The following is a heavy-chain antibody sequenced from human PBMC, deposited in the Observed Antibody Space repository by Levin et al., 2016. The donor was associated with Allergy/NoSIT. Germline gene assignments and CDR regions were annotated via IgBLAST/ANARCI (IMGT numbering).Heavy chain of an antibody. V-gene: IGHV3-48*03. D-gene: IGHD2-2*01. CDR1: GFTFSSYE. J-gene: IGHJ5*02. CDR3: AQLGDIVVVGFDP. Sequence: GGSLRLSCAASGFTFSSYEMNWVRQAPGKGLEWVSYISSSGSTIYYADSVKGRFTISRDNAKNSLYLQMNSLRAEDTAVYYCAQLGDIVVVGFDPWGQGTLVTVSS. CDR2: ISSSGSTI.